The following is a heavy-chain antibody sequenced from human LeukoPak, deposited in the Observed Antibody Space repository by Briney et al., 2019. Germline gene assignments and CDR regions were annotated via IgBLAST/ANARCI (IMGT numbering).Heavy chain of an antibody. CDR1: GGSFSGYY. J-gene: IGHJ4*02. V-gene: IGHV4-34*01. Sequence: PSETLSLTCAVYGGSFSGYYWSWIRQPPGKGLEWIGEINHSGSTNYNPSLKSRVTTSVDTPKNQFSLKLSSVTAADTAVYYCARGPQGTWIQLWKFDYWGQGTLVTVSS. CDR2: INHSGST. CDR3: ARGPQGTWIQLWKFDY. D-gene: IGHD5-18*01.